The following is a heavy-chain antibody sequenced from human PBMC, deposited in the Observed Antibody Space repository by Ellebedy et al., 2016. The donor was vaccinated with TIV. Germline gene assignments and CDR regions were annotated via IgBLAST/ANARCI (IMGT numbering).Heavy chain of an antibody. CDR1: GFTFSNYW. CDR3: ARDQWLGRAYYFDY. V-gene: IGHV3-7*01. Sequence: ESLKISCEASGFTFSNYWMTWVRQAPGKGLEWVANIKQDGSEKYYVDSVKGRFSISRDNAKNSLYLQMNSLRPEDTAVYYCARDQWLGRAYYFDYWGQGTLLTVSS. D-gene: IGHD6-19*01. J-gene: IGHJ4*02. CDR2: IKQDGSEK.